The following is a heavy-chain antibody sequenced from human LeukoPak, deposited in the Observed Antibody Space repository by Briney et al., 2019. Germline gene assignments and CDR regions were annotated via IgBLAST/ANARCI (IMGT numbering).Heavy chain of an antibody. Sequence: PSETLSLTCTVSGGSTSTYYWSWIRQPAGKGLEWIGYIYYSGSTNYNPSLKSRVTISVDTSKNQFSLKLSSVTAADTAVYYCARPAKNYYESSGYYVHGAFDIWGQGTMVTVSS. CDR2: IYYSGST. CDR1: GGSTSTYY. V-gene: IGHV4-59*12. CDR3: ARPAKNYYESSGYYVHGAFDI. D-gene: IGHD3-22*01. J-gene: IGHJ3*02.